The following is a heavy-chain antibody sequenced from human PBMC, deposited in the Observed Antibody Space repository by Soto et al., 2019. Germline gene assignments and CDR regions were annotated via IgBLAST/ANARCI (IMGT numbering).Heavy chain of an antibody. CDR1: GFTFSSFG. J-gene: IGHJ4*02. D-gene: IGHD5-18*01. CDR2: ISYDGSNK. CDR3: AKDRRYSYGYIDY. V-gene: IGHV3-30*18. Sequence: GGSLRLSCAASGFTFSSFGMRWVRRAPGKGLEWVAVISYDGSNKYYADSVKGRFTISRDNSKNTLYLQMNSLRAEDTAVYYCAKDRRYSYGYIDYWGQGTLVTVSS.